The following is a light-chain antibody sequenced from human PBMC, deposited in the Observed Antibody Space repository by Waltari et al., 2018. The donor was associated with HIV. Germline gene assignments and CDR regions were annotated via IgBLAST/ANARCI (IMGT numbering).Light chain of an antibody. J-gene: IGKJ2*01. Sequence: EIVMTQSPATLSVSPGERATLSCRASQSIGSRLAWYQQKPGQAPRLLIYGASTMATGIPARISGSGSGTDFTLTISSLQSEDVAVYYCQQYNSWPPYTFGQGTKLEIK. V-gene: IGKV3-15*01. CDR2: GAS. CDR3: QQYNSWPPYT. CDR1: QSIGSR.